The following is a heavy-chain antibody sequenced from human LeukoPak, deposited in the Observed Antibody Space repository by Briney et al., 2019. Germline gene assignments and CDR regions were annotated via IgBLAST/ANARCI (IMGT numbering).Heavy chain of an antibody. CDR1: GFTFTAFT. D-gene: IGHD5-24*01. J-gene: IGHJ4*02. V-gene: IGHV3-69-1*01. CDR2: ISSSSSI. Sequence: GGSLRLSCAASGFTFTAFTINWVRQAPGKGLEWVSSISSSSSIHFAYSVNRRFTISKDNAENSLYLQMNSLRAEDTAVYYCAREDGAFHDWGQGTLVTVSS. CDR3: AREDGAFHD.